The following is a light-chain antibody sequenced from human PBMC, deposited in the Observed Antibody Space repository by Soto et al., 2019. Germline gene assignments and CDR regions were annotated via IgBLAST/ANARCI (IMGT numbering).Light chain of an antibody. CDR2: DVS. Sequence: QSVLTQPASVSGSPGQSITISCTGTSSDVGGYNYVSWYQQHPGKAPKVLIYDVSNRPSGVSNRFSGSKSGNTASLTISGLQAEDEAEYYCSSYTSSSTLDVVFGGGTKLPS. CDR1: SSDVGGYNY. V-gene: IGLV2-14*01. CDR3: SSYTSSSTLDVV. J-gene: IGLJ2*01.